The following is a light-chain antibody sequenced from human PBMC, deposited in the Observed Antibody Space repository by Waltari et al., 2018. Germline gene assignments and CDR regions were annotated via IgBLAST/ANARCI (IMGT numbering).Light chain of an antibody. CDR2: GAS. CDR3: QHYVSLPVT. J-gene: IGKJ1*01. Sequence: VLTQSPGTLSLSPGARATLSCRASQSVSRALAWYQQNPGQAPRLLIYGASNRATGIPDRFSGSGSGTDFSLIISRLEPEDFAVYYCQHYVSLPVTFGQGTKVEIK. V-gene: IGKV3-20*01. CDR1: QSVSRA.